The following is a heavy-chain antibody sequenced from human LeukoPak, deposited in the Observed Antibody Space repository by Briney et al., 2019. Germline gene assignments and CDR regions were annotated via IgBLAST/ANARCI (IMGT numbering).Heavy chain of an antibody. CDR3: ARAPYYYDSDDAFDI. CDR2: INHSGST. J-gene: IGHJ3*02. D-gene: IGHD3-22*01. V-gene: IGHV4-34*01. CDR1: GGSFSGYY. Sequence: KPSETLFLTCAVYGGSFSGYYWSWIHQPPGKGLEWIGEINHSGSTNYNPSLKSRVTISVDTSKNQFSLKLSSVTAADTAVYYCARAPYYYDSDDAFDIWGQGTMVTVSS.